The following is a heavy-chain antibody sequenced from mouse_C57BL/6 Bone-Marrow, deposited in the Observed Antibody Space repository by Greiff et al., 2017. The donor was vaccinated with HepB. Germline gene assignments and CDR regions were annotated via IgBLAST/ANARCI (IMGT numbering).Heavy chain of an antibody. CDR2: IYPGSGST. CDR3: ARWEVDFDY. CDR1: GFTFTSYW. J-gene: IGHJ2*01. Sequence: VQLQQSGAELVKPGASVKMSCKASGFTFTSYWITWVKQRPGQGLEWIGDIYPGSGSTNYNEKFKSKATLTVDTSSSTAYMQLSSLTSEDSAVYYCARWEVDFDYWGQGTTLTVSS. D-gene: IGHD1-3*01. V-gene: IGHV1-55*01.